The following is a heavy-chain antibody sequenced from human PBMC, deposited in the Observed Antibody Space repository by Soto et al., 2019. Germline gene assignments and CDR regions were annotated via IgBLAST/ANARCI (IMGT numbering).Heavy chain of an antibody. CDR3: ARGGRGYSYGYFHY. CDR2: ISSSSSYI. CDR1: GFTFSSYS. V-gene: IGHV3-21*01. Sequence: GGSLRLSCAASGFTFSSYSMNWVRQAPGKGLEWVSSISSSSSYIYYADSVKGRFTISRDNAKNSLYLQMNSLRAADTAVYYCARGGRGYSYGYFHYWGQGTLVTVSS. J-gene: IGHJ4*02. D-gene: IGHD5-18*01.